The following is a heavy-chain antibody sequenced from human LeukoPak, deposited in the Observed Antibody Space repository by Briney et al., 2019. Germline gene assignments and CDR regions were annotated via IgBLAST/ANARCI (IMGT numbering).Heavy chain of an antibody. D-gene: IGHD5-24*01. CDR1: GFTFSNYW. J-gene: IGHJ4*02. V-gene: IGHV3-7*03. Sequence: PGGSLRLSCVGSGFTFSNYWMNWVRQAPGKGLEWVANIKGSDKSHVDSVKGRFTISRDNAKNSLYLQMNSLRTEDTALYYCAKDGVEMATIIGFFYFDYWGQGTLVTVSS. CDR3: AKDGVEMATIIGFFYFDY. CDR2: IKGSDK.